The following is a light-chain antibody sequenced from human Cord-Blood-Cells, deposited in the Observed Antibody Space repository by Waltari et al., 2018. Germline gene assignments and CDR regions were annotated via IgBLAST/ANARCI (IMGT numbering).Light chain of an antibody. J-gene: IGLJ3*02. CDR3: SSYTSSSTRV. CDR2: DVR. V-gene: IGLV2-14*03. CDR1: SSTVGGYNY. Sequence: QSALTQPASVSGSPGQSITISGTGPSSTVGGYNYVHWYQQHPCKAPKLMIYDVRNRPSGVSNLFSGSKSGNTASLTISGLQAEDEADYYCSSYTSSSTRVFGGGTKLTVL.